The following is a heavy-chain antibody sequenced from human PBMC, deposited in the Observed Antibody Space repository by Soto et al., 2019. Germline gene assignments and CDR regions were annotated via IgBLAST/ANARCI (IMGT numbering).Heavy chain of an antibody. V-gene: IGHV4-34*01. CDR1: GGSFSGYY. CDR3: ARDGRTWIQLWLPYYYGMDV. Sequence: SETLSLTCAVYGGSFSGYYWSWIRQPPGKGLEWIGEINHSGSTNYNPSLKSRVTISVDTSKNQFSLKLSSVTAADTAVYYCARDGRTWIQLWLPYYYGMDVWGQGTTVTV. CDR2: INHSGST. D-gene: IGHD5-18*01. J-gene: IGHJ6*02.